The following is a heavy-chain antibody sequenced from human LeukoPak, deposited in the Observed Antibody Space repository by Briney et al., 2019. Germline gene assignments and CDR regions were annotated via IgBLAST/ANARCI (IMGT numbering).Heavy chain of an antibody. CDR2: IIPIFGTA. V-gene: IGHV1-69*13. CDR1: GYTFTSYY. J-gene: IGHJ5*02. CDR3: ARGSGYYYDHNWFDP. Sequence: GASVKVSCTASGYTFTSYYMHWVRQAPGQGLEWMGGIIPIFGTANYAQKFQGRVTITADESTSTAYMELSSLRSEDTAVYYCARGSGYYYDHNWFDPWGQGTLVTVSS. D-gene: IGHD3-22*01.